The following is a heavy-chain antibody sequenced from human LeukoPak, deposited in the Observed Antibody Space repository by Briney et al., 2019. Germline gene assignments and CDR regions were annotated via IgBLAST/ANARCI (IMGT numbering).Heavy chain of an antibody. Sequence: GGPLRLSCAASGFTFSSYSINWVRQAPGKGLEWVSYISSSSSTIYYADSVKGRFTISRDNAKNSLYLQMNSLRVEDTAVYYCASRSSGSINWGQGTLVTVSS. CDR2: ISSSSSTI. D-gene: IGHD3-22*01. CDR1: GFTFSSYS. V-gene: IGHV3-48*04. J-gene: IGHJ4*02. CDR3: ASRSSGSIN.